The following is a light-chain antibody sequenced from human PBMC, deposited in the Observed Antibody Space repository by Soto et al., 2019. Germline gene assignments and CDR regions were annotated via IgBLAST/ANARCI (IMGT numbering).Light chain of an antibody. Sequence: QSVLTQPRSVSGSPGQSVTISCTGTSSDVGAYTFVSWYQQHPGKAPKLIIYDVNKRPSGVPNHFSGSKSANTASLTISGLQAEDEADYYCCSYAGSHTVVFGGGTKVTVL. CDR2: DVN. V-gene: IGLV2-11*01. J-gene: IGLJ3*02. CDR3: CSYAGSHTVV. CDR1: SSDVGAYTF.